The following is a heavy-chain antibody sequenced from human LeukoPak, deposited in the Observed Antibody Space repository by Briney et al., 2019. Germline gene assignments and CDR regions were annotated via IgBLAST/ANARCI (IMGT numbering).Heavy chain of an antibody. D-gene: IGHD2-2*01. CDR1: GYTFTSYG. CDR2: ISAYNGNT. CDR3: ATLGYCSSTSCPNYYYYYGMDV. J-gene: IGHJ6*02. V-gene: IGHV1-18*01. Sequence: GASVKVSCKASGYTFTSYGIRWVRPAPGQGLAWMGWISAYNGNTNYAQKLQGRVTMTTDTSTSTAYMELSSLRSEDTAVYYCATLGYCSSTSCPNYYYYYGMDVWGQGTTVTVSS.